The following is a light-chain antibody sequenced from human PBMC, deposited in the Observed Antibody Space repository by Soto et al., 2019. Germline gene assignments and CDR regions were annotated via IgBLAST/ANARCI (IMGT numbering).Light chain of an antibody. Sequence: QSALTQPPSASGSPGQSVTLSCAGTSSDIGLYNYVSWYQHHPGKAPKLIIYEVSKRPSGVPDRVSGSKSGNTASLTVSGLQAEDEADYCCSSYAGDIKFDVFGGGTKLTVL. CDR1: SSDIGLYNY. J-gene: IGLJ3*02. CDR3: SSYAGDIKFDV. CDR2: EVS. V-gene: IGLV2-8*01.